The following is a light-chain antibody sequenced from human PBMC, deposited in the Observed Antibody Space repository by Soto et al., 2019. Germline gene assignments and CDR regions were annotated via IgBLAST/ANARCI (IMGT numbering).Light chain of an antibody. J-gene: IGKJ2*01. V-gene: IGKV3-20*01. CDR3: QQYGSSPPT. CDR2: HAS. CDR1: QSVSRSF. Sequence: EIVLTQSPGTLSVSPGEVVTLSCRASQSVSRSFLAWYQQKHGQPPRLLIYHASSRATGIPDRFSGSGSGTDFTLTLSRLEPEDLAVYSCQQYGSSPPTFGQGTKLDI.